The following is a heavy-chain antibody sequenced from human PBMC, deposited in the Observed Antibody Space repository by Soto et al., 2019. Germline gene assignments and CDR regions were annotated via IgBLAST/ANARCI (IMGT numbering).Heavy chain of an antibody. CDR1: GGSISSGGYY. Sequence: SETLSLTCTVSGGSISSGGYYWSWIRQHPGKGLEWIGYIYYSGSTYYNPSLKSRVTISVDTSKNQFSLKLSSVTAADTAVYYCARSVLRYFDWTPTDAFDIWGQGTMVTVSS. J-gene: IGHJ3*02. CDR3: ARSVLRYFDWTPTDAFDI. V-gene: IGHV4-31*03. CDR2: IYYSGST. D-gene: IGHD3-9*01.